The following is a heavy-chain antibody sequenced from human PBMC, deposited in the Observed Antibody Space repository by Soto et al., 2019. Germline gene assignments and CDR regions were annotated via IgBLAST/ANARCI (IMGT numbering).Heavy chain of an antibody. CDR3: AKVERYRSSRPLI. J-gene: IGHJ4*02. Sequence: GGSLRLSCAASGFTFSNDAMTWVRQAPGKRLEWVSAITASGGGTYYADSVKGRFTISRDSSKNTLYLQMNSLRAEDTAVYYCAKVERYRSSRPLIWGRGTLVTVSS. V-gene: IGHV3-23*01. D-gene: IGHD6-13*01. CDR2: ITASGGGT. CDR1: GFTFSNDA.